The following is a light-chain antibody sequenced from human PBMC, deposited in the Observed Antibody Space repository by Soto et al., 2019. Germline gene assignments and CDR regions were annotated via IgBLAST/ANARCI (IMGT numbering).Light chain of an antibody. CDR1: QGISNY. Sequence: DIPMTQSPSSLSASVGDTVTITCRASQGISNYLAWYQQKPGQVPNLLIYAASTLQSGVPSRFGGSGSGTDFTLTISSLRPEDVATYYCQKYYNAPWTFGQGTKVEI. CDR3: QKYYNAPWT. V-gene: IGKV1-27*01. J-gene: IGKJ1*01. CDR2: AAS.